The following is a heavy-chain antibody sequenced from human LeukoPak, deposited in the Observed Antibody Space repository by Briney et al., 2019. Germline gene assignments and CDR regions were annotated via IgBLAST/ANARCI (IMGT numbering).Heavy chain of an antibody. D-gene: IGHD5-18*01. CDR3: ARVGTPMVTIVAPYYMDV. Sequence: GGSLRLSCAASGFTFSRCSMNWVRHAPGKGLEWVSSISSSSSYIYYADSVRGRFTISRDNAKNSLYLHMSTLRTQDTAVYYCARVGTPMVTIVAPYYMDVWGKGAPVTVSS. CDR1: GFTFSRCS. V-gene: IGHV3-21*01. CDR2: ISSSSSYI. J-gene: IGHJ6*03.